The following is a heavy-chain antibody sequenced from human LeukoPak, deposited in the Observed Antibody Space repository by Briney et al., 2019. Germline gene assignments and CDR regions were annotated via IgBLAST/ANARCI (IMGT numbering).Heavy chain of an antibody. CDR2: IYTSGST. J-gene: IGHJ4*02. CDR3: ARADFWSGYYAY. CDR1: GGSISSGSYL. V-gene: IGHV4-61*02. Sequence: SEPLSLTCTVSGGSISSGSYLGSGTRQPAGRGLEWIGRIYTSGSTNYNPSIKSRVAISVDTSKIQFSLKLSSVTAADTAVYYCARADFWSGYYAYWGQGTLVTVSS. D-gene: IGHD3-3*01.